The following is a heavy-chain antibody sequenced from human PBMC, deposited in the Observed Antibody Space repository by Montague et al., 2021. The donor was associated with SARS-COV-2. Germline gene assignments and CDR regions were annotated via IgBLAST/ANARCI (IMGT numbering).Heavy chain of an antibody. CDR2: IYHSGST. V-gene: IGHV4-4*02. Sequence: SDTLSLTRAVSGGSISSSNWWSWVRQPPGKGLEWIGEIYHSGSTXYNPSLESRVTISVDKPKNQFSLKLSSVTAADTAVYYCARESSGCFFRRCSRYGMDVWGQGTTVTVSS. CDR1: GGSISSSNW. J-gene: IGHJ6*02. CDR3: ARESSGCFFRRCSRYGMDV. D-gene: IGHD6-19*01.